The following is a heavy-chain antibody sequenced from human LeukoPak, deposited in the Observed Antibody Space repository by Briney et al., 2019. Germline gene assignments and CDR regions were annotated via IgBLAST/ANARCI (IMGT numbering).Heavy chain of an antibody. Sequence: GGSLRFSCVASGFTFSTHATHRVRQAPGKGLEYVSGITINGGSTYYLNSVKGRFTVSRGNSKNTLFLQMGSLRAEDMAVYYCARAIYGDYASTDYYYYYGLDVWGQGTTVTVSS. V-gene: IGHV3-64*01. CDR1: GFTFSTHA. J-gene: IGHJ6*02. CDR3: ARAIYGDYASTDYYYYYGLDV. CDR2: ITINGGST. D-gene: IGHD4-17*01.